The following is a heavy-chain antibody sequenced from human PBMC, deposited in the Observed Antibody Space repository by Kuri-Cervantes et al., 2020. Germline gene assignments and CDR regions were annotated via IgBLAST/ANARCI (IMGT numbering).Heavy chain of an antibody. CDR1: GYTFTSYW. J-gene: IGHJ4*02. Sequence: KVSCKGSGYTFTSYWIGWVRQMPGKGLEWMGIIYPGDSDTIYSPSFQGQVTISADKSTNTAHLQWSSLKASDTAMFYCARLAGSTYSSSWYLDYWGQGTLVTVSS. CDR2: IYPGDSDT. CDR3: ARLAGSTYSSSWYLDY. D-gene: IGHD6-13*01. V-gene: IGHV5-51*01.